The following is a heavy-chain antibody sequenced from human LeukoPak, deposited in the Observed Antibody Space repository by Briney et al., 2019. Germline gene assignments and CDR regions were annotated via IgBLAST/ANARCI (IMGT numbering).Heavy chain of an antibody. CDR1: GFTFSSFA. D-gene: IGHD6-13*01. V-gene: IGHV3-64D*08. CDR2: TSSNGGST. J-gene: IGHJ4*02. CDR3: VKGREAAAGRGFAY. Sequence: PGGSLRLSCSASGFTFSSFAMHWVRQAPGKGLEYVSATSSNGGSTYYADSVKGRFTISRDNPKNTLYLQMSSLRVDDTAVYYCVKGREAAAGRGFAYWGQGTLVTVSS.